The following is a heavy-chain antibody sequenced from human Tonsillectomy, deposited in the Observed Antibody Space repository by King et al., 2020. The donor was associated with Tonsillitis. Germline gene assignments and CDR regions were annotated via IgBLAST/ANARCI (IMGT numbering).Heavy chain of an antibody. Sequence: VQLVESGGGVVQPGRSLRLSCAASGFTFSNYAMHWVRQAPGKGLEWVAIISYDGSEKYYADSVKGRFTISRDNSKNKMYVQMNYLRAEDTAVYYCAGDVRSGDWNDPLGDFDYWGQGTLVTVSS. V-gene: IGHV3-30*04. CDR1: GFTFSNYA. CDR2: ISYDGSEK. D-gene: IGHD1-1*01. J-gene: IGHJ4*02. CDR3: AGDVRSGDWNDPLGDFDY.